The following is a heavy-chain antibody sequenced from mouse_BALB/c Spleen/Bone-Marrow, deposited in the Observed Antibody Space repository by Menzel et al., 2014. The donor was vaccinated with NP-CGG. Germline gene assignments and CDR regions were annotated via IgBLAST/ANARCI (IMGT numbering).Heavy chain of an antibody. CDR1: GYTFTSYT. D-gene: IGHD2-4*01. J-gene: IGHJ3*01. Sequence: VKLVESGAELARPGASVKMSCKASGYTFTSYTMHWVKQRPGQGLEWIGYINPSSGYTNYNQKFKDKATLTADKSSSTAYTQLSSLTSEDSAVYYCARERGITFAYWGQGTLVTVSA. CDR2: INPSSGYT. V-gene: IGHV1-4*01. CDR3: ARERGITFAY.